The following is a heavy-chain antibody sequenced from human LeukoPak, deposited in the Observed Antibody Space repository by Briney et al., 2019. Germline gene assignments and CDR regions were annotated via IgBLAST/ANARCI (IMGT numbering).Heavy chain of an antibody. J-gene: IGHJ4*02. CDR1: GFTFGSFS. CDR3: ARDPGRSGGSCYSDY. Sequence: GGSLRLSCAASGFTFGSFSMTWVPQAPGEGPEWVSTISSSGTYIYYANSVKGRFTISRDNAKNSLYLQMNSLRAEDTAVYYCARDPGRSGGSCYSDYWGQGTLVTVSS. CDR2: ISSSGTYI. V-gene: IGHV3-21*01. D-gene: IGHD2-15*01.